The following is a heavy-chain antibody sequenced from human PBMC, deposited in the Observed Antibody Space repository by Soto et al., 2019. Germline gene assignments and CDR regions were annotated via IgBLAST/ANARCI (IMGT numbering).Heavy chain of an antibody. CDR2: IYYSGST. J-gene: IGHJ2*01. V-gene: IGHV4-30-4*01. Sequence: SETLSLTCTVSGGSISSGDYYWSWIRQPPGKGLEWIGYIYYSGSTYYNPSLKSRVTISVDTSKNQFSLKLSSVTAADTAVYYCATLAGYWYFDLWGRGTLVTVSS. CDR1: GGSISSGDYY. CDR3: ATLAGYWYFDL.